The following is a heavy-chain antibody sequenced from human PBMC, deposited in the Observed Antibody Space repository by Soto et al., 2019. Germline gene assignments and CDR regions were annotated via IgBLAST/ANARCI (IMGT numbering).Heavy chain of an antibody. J-gene: IGHJ6*02. CDR2: ISAYNGNT. CDR3: ARGSGSTTPPYYYGMDV. V-gene: IGHV1-18*01. Sequence: ASVKVSCKASGSTFTSYGISWVRRPPGQGLEWMGWISAYNGNTNYAQKLQGRVTMTTDTSTSTAYMELRSLRSDDTAVYYCARGSGSTTPPYYYGMDVWGQGTTVTVSS. D-gene: IGHD2-15*01. CDR1: GSTFTSYG.